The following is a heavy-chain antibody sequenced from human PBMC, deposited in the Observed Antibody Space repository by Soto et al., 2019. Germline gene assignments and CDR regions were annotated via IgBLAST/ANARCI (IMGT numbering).Heavy chain of an antibody. J-gene: IGHJ4*02. Sequence: PGGSPSRSSTASGVIMRDYGLHLVRPNPGKGLVWVSRINSGGSNIKYADSVKGRFTISRDNAKNSLYLQMNSLRAEDTAVYYCARFNIVLDRTFDYWGQGTMVNVS. V-gene: IGHV3-74*03. CDR3: ARFNIVLDRTFDY. CDR2: INSGGSNI. D-gene: IGHD2-15*01. CDR1: GVIMRDYG.